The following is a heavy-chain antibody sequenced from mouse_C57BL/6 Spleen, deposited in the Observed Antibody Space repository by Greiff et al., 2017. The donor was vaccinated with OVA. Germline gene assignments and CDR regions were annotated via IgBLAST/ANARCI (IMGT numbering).Heavy chain of an antibody. V-gene: IGHV1-55*01. D-gene: IGHD1-1*01. CDR2: IYPGSGST. CDR3: ARYYYGSSYYAMDY. Sequence: QVQLQQPGAELVKPGASVKMSCKASGYTFTSYWITWVKPRPGQGLEWIGDIYPGSGSTNYNEKFKSKATLAVDTSSSTAYMQLSSLTSEDSAVYYCARYYYGSSYYAMDYWGQGTSVTVSS. J-gene: IGHJ4*01. CDR1: GYTFTSYW.